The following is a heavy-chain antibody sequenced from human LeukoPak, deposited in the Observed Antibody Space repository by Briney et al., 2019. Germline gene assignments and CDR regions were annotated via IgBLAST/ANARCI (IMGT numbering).Heavy chain of an antibody. CDR3: ARDPRGPKEYYMDD. CDR1: GGTFSSYT. J-gene: IGHJ6*03. CDR2: IIPILGIA. V-gene: IGHV1-69*04. Sequence: ASVKVSCKASGGTFSSYTISWVRQAPGQGLEWMGRIIPILGIANYAQKFQGRVTITADKSTSSAYMQLSSLRSEDTAVYYCARDPRGPKEYYMDDWGKGTTVTVS.